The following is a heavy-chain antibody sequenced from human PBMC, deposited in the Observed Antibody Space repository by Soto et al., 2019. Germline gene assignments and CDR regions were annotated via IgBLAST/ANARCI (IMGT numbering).Heavy chain of an antibody. Sequence: GGSLRLSCAASGFTFSSYWMSWVRQAPGKGLEWVASIRQDGSEKYYVDSVKGRFTISRDNAKNSLYLQMNSLRAEDTAVYYCTSGLLLFDYWGQGTLVTVS. CDR3: TSGLLLFDY. CDR2: IRQDGSEK. J-gene: IGHJ4*02. V-gene: IGHV3-7*01. CDR1: GFTFSSYW. D-gene: IGHD1-26*01.